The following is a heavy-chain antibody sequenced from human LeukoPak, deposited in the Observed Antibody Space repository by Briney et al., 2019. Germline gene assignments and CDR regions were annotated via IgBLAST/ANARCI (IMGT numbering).Heavy chain of an antibody. CDR2: INPNSGGT. J-gene: IGHJ4*02. CDR1: GYTFTGYY. Sequence: ASVKVSCKASGYTFTGYYMHWVRQAPGQGLEWMGWINPNSGGTNYAQKFQGRVTMTSDTSISTAYMELSRLRSDDTAVYYCARVHQYSSSSRSYDYWGQGTLVTVSS. CDR3: ARVHQYSSSSRSYDY. D-gene: IGHD6-6*01. V-gene: IGHV1-2*02.